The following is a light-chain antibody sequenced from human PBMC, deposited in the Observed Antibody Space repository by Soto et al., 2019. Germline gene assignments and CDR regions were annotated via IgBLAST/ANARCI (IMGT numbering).Light chain of an antibody. CDR2: DAS. Sequence: DIQMTQSTSTLSASVGDRVNITCRASQSISSWLAWYQQKPGKAPKLLIYDASSLESGVPSRFSGSGSGTEFTLTISSLQPDDFATYYCQQYNSYPITFGQGTRLEIK. CDR1: QSISSW. V-gene: IGKV1-5*01. CDR3: QQYNSYPIT. J-gene: IGKJ5*01.